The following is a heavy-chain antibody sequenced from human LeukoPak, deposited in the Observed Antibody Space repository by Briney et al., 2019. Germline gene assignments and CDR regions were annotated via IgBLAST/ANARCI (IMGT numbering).Heavy chain of an antibody. Sequence: SETLSLTCSVSGGSISNGDYYWGWIRPAPGKGLEWIGSIFDGKTTHYNPSPKNRATISVDTSKNQFSLKLTSVTAADATMYYCARQLPTAAADTRGYFDYWGQGTVVTVSS. D-gene: IGHD6-25*01. CDR3: ARQLPTAAADTRGYFDY. J-gene: IGHJ4*01. CDR2: IFDGKTT. CDR1: GGSISNGDYY. V-gene: IGHV4-39*07.